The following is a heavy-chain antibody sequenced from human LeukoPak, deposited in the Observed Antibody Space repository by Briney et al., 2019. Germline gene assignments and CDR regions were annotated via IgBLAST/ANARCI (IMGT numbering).Heavy chain of an antibody. CDR2: IIPIFGTA. Sequence: ASVTVSCKASGGTSSSYAISWVRQAPGQGLEWMGGIIPIFGTANYAQKFQGRVTITTDESTSTAYMELSSLRSEDTAVYYCARVTRRYYYYMDVWGKGTTVTVSS. J-gene: IGHJ6*03. V-gene: IGHV1-69*05. CDR1: GGTSSSYA. D-gene: IGHD4-23*01. CDR3: ARVTRRYYYYMDV.